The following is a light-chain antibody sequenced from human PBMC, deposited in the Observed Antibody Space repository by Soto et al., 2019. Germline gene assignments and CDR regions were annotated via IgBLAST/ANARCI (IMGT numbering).Light chain of an antibody. V-gene: IGKV3-15*01. Sequence: EIVMTQSPATLSVSPGGIATLSCRASQSISDTLAWYQQKPGQAPRLLIYGASTRAPGFPARFSGSGSGTDFTLTISSLQSEDFGVYYCQQYNNWPWTFGQGTKVEIK. CDR2: GAS. CDR1: QSISDT. J-gene: IGKJ1*01. CDR3: QQYNNWPWT.